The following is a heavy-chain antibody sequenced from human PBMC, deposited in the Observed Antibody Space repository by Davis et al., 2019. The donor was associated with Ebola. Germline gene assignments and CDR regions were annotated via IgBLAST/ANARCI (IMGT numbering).Heavy chain of an antibody. CDR3: AKSSLRSNWALNWFDP. CDR1: GFSFENYA. V-gene: IGHV3-23*01. CDR2: ISGSGSSI. J-gene: IGHJ5*02. Sequence: PGGSLRLSCAASGFSFENYAMSWVRQAPGKGLEWVAAISGSGSSIYHADSVKGRLSISRDNSKNTVYLQMNRLKAEDTAMYYCAKSSLRSNWALNWFDPWGQGTLVTVSS. D-gene: IGHD1-1*01.